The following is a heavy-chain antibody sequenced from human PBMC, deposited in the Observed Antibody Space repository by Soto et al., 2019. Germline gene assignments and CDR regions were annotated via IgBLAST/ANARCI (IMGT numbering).Heavy chain of an antibody. J-gene: IGHJ4*02. D-gene: IGHD2-8*01. CDR1: GGSISSYY. V-gene: IGHV4-59*08. Sequence: SETLSLTCTVSGGSISSYYWSWIRQPPGKGLEWIGYIYYSGSTNYNPSLKSRVTISVDTSKNQFSLKLGSVTAADTAVYYCARHAAYCTNGVCPKSIDYWGQGTLVTVSS. CDR2: IYYSGST. CDR3: ARHAAYCTNGVCPKSIDY.